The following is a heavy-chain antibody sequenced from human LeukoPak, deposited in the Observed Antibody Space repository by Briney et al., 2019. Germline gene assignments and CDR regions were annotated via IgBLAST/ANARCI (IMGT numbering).Heavy chain of an antibody. CDR3: AKEAYYDFWSGYYFLADAMDV. J-gene: IGHJ6*02. CDR1: GFTFSSYA. CDR2: ISGSGGST. D-gene: IGHD3-3*01. Sequence: GGSLRLSCAASGFTFSSYAMSWGRQAPGKGLEWGSAISGSGGSTYYADSVKGRFTISRDNSKNTLYLQMNSLRAEDTAVYYCAKEAYYDFWSGYYFLADAMDVWGQGTTVTVSS. V-gene: IGHV3-23*01.